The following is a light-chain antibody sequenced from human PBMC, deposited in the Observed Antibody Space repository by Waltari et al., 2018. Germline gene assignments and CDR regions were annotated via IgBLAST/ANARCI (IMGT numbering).Light chain of an antibody. CDR3: QQYFSFPPT. J-gene: IGKJ4*01. V-gene: IGKV4-1*01. CDR1: QDILYGSNNDNY. Sequence: DIVLTQSPDSLAVSLGERATINCKSSQDILYGSNNDNYFTWYQQKPGQPPRVLIYWASTRESGVPDRFSGSGSGTDFTLTISSLQAEDVAVYYCQQYFSFPPTFGGGTKVEIK. CDR2: WAS.